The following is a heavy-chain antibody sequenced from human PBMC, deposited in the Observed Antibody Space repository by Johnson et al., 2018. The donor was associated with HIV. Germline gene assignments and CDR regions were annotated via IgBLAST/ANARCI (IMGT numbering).Heavy chain of an antibody. CDR3: ARDPFPRFYAFDI. V-gene: IGHV3-66*01. J-gene: IGHJ3*02. D-gene: IGHD3-3*01. CDR1: GFNVSSDY. CDR2: INSGGRS. Sequence: VQLVESGGALVQLGGSLRLSCAASGFNVSSDYMRWVRQAPGKGLEWVSLINSGGRSYYTDSVQGRFTISRDNSKNTLYLEMNTLRADDTAVYYCARDPFPRFYAFDIWGQGTVVTVSS.